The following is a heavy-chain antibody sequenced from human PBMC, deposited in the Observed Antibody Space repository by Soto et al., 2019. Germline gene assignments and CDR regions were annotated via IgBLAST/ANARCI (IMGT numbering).Heavy chain of an antibody. J-gene: IGHJ6*02. CDR1: GYTFTSYG. V-gene: IGHV1-18*01. Sequence: ASVKVSCKASGYTFTSYGISWVRQAPGQGLEWMGWIGAYNGNTNYAQKLQGRVTMTTDTSTSTAYMELRSLRSDDTAVYYCARTEDSGWSVGSGMDVWGQGTTVTSP. CDR3: ARTEDSGWSVGSGMDV. CDR2: IGAYNGNT. D-gene: IGHD2-15*01.